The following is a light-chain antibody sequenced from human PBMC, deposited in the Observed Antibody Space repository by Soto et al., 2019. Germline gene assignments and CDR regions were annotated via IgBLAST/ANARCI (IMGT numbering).Light chain of an antibody. V-gene: IGLV1-40*01. J-gene: IGLJ1*01. CDR1: SSNIGAGYD. CDR2: GNS. Sequence: QSVLTQPPSVSGAPGQRVTISCIVSSSNIGAGYDVHWYQQLPGTAPKLLIYGNSNRPSGVPDRFSGSKSGTSASLAITGLQAEDEADYYCQSYDSSLSGYVFGIGTKLTVL. CDR3: QSYDSSLSGYV.